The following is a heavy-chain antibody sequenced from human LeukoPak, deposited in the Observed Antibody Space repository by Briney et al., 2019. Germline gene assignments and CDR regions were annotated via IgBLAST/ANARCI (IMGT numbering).Heavy chain of an antibody. CDR1: GGSFSGYY. V-gene: IGHV4-34*01. D-gene: IGHD3-3*01. J-gene: IGHJ4*02. Sequence: SETLSLTCAVYGGSFSGYYWSWIRQPPGKGLEWIGEINHSGSTNYNPSLKSRVTISVDTSKNQFSLKLSSVTAADTAVYYCARGGDFWSGYYPIDYWGQGTLVTVSS. CDR3: ARGGDFWSGYYPIDY. CDR2: INHSGST.